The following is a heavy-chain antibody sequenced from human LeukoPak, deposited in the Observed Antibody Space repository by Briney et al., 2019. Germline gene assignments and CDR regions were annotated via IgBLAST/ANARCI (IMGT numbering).Heavy chain of an antibody. J-gene: IGHJ4*02. D-gene: IGHD5/OR15-5a*01. Sequence: SQTLSLTCTVSGGSISSGGYYWSWIRQHPGKGLEWIGYIYYSGSTYYNPSLKSQVTISVDTSKNQFSLKLSSVTAEDTAVYYCARDQSTGGYFDYWGQGTLVTVSS. CDR3: ARDQSTGGYFDY. CDR1: GGSISSGGYY. V-gene: IGHV4-31*01. CDR2: IYYSGST.